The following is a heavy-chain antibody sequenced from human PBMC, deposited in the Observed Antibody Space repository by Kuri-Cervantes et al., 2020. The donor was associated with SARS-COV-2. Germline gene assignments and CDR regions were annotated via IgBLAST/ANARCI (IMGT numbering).Heavy chain of an antibody. J-gene: IGHJ4*02. CDR1: GFTFSSYW. V-gene: IGHV3-7*01. CDR2: IKQDGSEK. D-gene: IGHD5/OR15-5a*01. Sequence: GESLKISCAASGFTFSSYWMSWVRQAPGKGLEWVANIKQDGSEKYYVDSVKGRFTISRDNAKNSLYLQMNSLRAEDTAVYYRARGGSTISLDYWGQGTLVTDSS. CDR3: ARGGSTISLDY.